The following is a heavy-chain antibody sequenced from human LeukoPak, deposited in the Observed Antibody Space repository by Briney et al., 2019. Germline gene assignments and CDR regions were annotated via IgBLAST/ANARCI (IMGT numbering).Heavy chain of an antibody. CDR1: GGSISSYY. CDR3: ARHMAVAGWPGYYYGMDV. V-gene: IGHV4-59*08. J-gene: IGHJ6*02. D-gene: IGHD6-19*01. Sequence: SETLSLTCTVSGGSISSYYWSWIRQPPGKGLEWIGYIYYSGSTNYNPSLKSRVTISVDTSKNQFSLKLSSVTAADTAVYYCARHMAVAGWPGYYYGMDVWGQGTTVTVSS. CDR2: IYYSGST.